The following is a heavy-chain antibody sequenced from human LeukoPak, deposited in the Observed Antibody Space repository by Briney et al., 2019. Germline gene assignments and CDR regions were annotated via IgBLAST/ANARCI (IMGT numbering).Heavy chain of an antibody. CDR3: ARPKNRENYWRAFDI. D-gene: IGHD1-7*01. CDR1: GFTFSDYW. Sequence: PGGSLRLSCVASGFTFSDYWMTWVRQAPGTGLEWVANIKQDGNEKYYVDSVKGRFTISRDNAKNSLHLQTDNLRAEDTAVYYCARPKNRENYWRAFDIWGQGTMVTVSS. J-gene: IGHJ3*02. V-gene: IGHV3-7*03. CDR2: IKQDGNEK.